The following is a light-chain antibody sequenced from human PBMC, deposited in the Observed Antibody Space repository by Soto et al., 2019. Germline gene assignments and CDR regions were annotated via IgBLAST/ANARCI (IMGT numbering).Light chain of an antibody. V-gene: IGKV3-15*01. CDR3: QQYDTWPPHT. J-gene: IGKJ2*01. CDR2: GAS. CDR1: QSISTH. Sequence: EIVLTQSPATLSVSPEEGATLSCRASQSISTHLAWYQQKPGQTPRLLIYGASIRATGVPVRFSGSGSGTDFTLTIASLQSEDFAVYYCQQYDTWPPHTFGQGTKVEI.